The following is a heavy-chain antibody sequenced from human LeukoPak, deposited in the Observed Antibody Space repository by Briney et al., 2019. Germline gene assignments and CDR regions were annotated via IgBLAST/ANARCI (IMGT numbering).Heavy chain of an antibody. CDR2: IYHSGST. CDR3: ARDSRGYCDY. D-gene: IGHD3-22*01. V-gene: IGHV4-30-2*01. J-gene: IGHJ4*02. Sequence: SETLSLTCAVSGGSISSGGYSWSWIRQPPGKGLEWIGYIYHSGSTYYNPSLKSRVTISVDRSKNQFSLKLSSVTAADTAVYYCARDSRGYCDYWGQGTLVTVSS. CDR1: GGSISSGGYS.